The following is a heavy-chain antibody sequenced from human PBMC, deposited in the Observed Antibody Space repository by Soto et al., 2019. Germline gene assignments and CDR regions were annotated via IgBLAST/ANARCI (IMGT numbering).Heavy chain of an antibody. J-gene: IGHJ2*01. D-gene: IGHD6-19*01. V-gene: IGHV1-18*01. Sequence: VQLVQSGAEVKEPGASVKVTCKASGYTFINFGITWVRQAPGQGLEWVGGISTAKGFTTYGEKFQGRVTMTADTATNTAYMYLRSSMSADTAVSYLGRERGSGTGVNCHPEWYFDYWGRGTRVTVPS. CDR2: ISTAKGFT. CDR3: GRERGSGTGVNCHPEWYFDY. CDR1: GYTFINFG.